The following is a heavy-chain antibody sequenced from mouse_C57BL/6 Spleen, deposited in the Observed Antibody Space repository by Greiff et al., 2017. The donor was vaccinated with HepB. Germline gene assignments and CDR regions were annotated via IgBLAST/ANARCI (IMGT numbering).Heavy chain of an antibody. Sequence: VQLVESGAELVKPGASVKISCKASGYAFSSYWMNWVKQRPGKGLEWIGQIYPGDGDTNYNGKFKGKATLTADKSSSTAYMQLSSLTSEDSAVYFCARGDGYLYYFDYWGQGTTLTVSS. J-gene: IGHJ2*01. CDR1: GYAFSSYW. CDR3: ARGDGYLYYFDY. V-gene: IGHV1-80*01. CDR2: IYPGDGDT. D-gene: IGHD2-3*01.